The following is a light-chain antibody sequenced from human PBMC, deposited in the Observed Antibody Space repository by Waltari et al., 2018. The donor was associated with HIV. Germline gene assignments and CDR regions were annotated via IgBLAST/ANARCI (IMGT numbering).Light chain of an antibody. CDR3: QQYNNWPPNIVS. V-gene: IGKV3-15*01. CDR1: QSVSSN. J-gene: IGKJ3*01. Sequence: EIVMTQSPATLSVSPGERATLPCRASQSVSSNLAWYQQKPGQAPRLLIYGASTRATGIPARFSGSGSGTEFTLTISSLQSEDFAVYYCQQYNNWPPNIVSFGPGTKVDIK. CDR2: GAS.